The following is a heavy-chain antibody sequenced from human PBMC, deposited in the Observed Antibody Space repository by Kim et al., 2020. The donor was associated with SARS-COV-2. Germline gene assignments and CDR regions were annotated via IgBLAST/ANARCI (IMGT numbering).Heavy chain of an antibody. J-gene: IGHJ4*02. CDR2: IYYSGST. CDR3: ARQGEGLKRTTFDY. D-gene: IGHD4-17*01. V-gene: IGHV4-39*01. CDR1: GGSISSSSYY. Sequence: SETLSLTCTVSGGSISSSSYYWGWIRQPPGKGLEWIGSIYYSGSTYYNPSLKSRVTISVDTSKNQFSLKLSSVTAADTAVYYCARQGEGLKRTTFDYWGQGTLVTVSS.